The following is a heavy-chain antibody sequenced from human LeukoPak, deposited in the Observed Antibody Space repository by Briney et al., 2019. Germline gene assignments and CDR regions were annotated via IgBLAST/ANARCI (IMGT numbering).Heavy chain of an antibody. D-gene: IGHD5-18*01. J-gene: IGHJ4*02. CDR3: ATSRGSTYGYRALELPPSPAD. CDR2: ISSSSTDI. V-gene: IGHV3-21*01. CDR1: GFTFSTYS. Sequence: GGSLRLSCAASGFTFSTYSMNWVRQAPGKGLEWVSSISSSSTDIYYGDSVKDRFAISRDNAKNSLYLQMNSLRTEDTAVYYCATSRGSTYGYRALELPPSPADWGQGTLVTVSS.